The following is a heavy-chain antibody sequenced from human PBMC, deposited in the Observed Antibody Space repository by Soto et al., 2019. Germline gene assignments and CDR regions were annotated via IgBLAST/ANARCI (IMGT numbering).Heavy chain of an antibody. J-gene: IGHJ6*02. V-gene: IGHV3-30-3*01. D-gene: IGHD4-17*01. CDR2: ISYDGSNK. CDR3: AGTYGDNESMDV. Sequence: QVQLVESGGGVVQPGRSLRLSCAASGFTFSSYAMHWVRQAPGKGLEWVAVISYDGSNKYYADSVKGRFTISRDNSKNTLYLQMNSLRAEDTAMYYCAGTYGDNESMDVWGQGTTVTVSS. CDR1: GFTFSSYA.